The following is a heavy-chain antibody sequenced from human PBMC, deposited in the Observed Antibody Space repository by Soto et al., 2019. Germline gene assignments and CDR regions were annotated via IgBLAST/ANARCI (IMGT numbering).Heavy chain of an antibody. CDR3: AKGLVKCGAVAGIESCYYYYYGMDV. Sequence: EVQLLESGGGLVQPGGSLRLSCAASGFTFSSYAMSWVRQAPGKGLEWVSAISGSGGSTYYADSVKGRFTISRDNSKNTLYLQMNSLRAEDTAVYYCAKGLVKCGAVAGIESCYYYYYGMDVWGQGTTVTVSS. J-gene: IGHJ6*02. D-gene: IGHD6-19*01. CDR2: ISGSGGST. V-gene: IGHV3-23*01. CDR1: GFTFSSYA.